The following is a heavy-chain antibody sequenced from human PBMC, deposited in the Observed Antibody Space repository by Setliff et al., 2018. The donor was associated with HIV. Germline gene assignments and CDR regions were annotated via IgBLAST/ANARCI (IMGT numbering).Heavy chain of an antibody. CDR2: INPSGGST. CDR3: AREGPKTYYFDY. Sequence: ASVKVSCKASGFTFTTYYMHWVRQAPGQGLEWMGIINPSGGSTHYAQKFQGRVTLTSDTSTNTVYMELSSLRSEDTAVYYCAREGPKTYYFDYWGQGTLVTVSS. V-gene: IGHV1-46*01. CDR1: GFTFTTYY. J-gene: IGHJ4*02.